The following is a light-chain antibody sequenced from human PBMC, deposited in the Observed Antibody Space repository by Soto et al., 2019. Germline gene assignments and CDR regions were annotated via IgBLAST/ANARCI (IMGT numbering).Light chain of an antibody. J-gene: IGKJ1*01. Sequence: EIVLTQSPGTLSLSPGDTATLSCWASQSVSSSYLAWYQQKPGQAPRLLIYVASIRATGIPDRFSGSGSGTDYTLTINRLEPEDFAVYYCQQYGSSPRTFGQGTKVENK. CDR3: QQYGSSPRT. CDR1: QSVSSSY. CDR2: VAS. V-gene: IGKV3-20*01.